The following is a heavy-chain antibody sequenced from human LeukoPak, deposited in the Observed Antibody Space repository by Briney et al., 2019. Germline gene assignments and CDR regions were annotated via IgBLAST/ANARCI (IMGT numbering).Heavy chain of an antibody. Sequence: GGTLRLSCAASGFTFSSYSMNWVRQAPGKGLEWVSYISSSSSTIYYAYSVKGRFTISRDNAKNSLYLQMNSMRAEDTAVYYCARGWTLRFLEWRLWFDPWGQGTLVTVSS. CDR2: ISSSSSTI. CDR3: ARGWTLRFLEWRLWFDP. J-gene: IGHJ5*02. CDR1: GFTFSSYS. D-gene: IGHD3-3*01. V-gene: IGHV3-48*01.